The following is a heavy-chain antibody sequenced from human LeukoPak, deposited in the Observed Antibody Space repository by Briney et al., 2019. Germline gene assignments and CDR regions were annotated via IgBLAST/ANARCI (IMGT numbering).Heavy chain of an antibody. D-gene: IGHD4-17*01. J-gene: IGHJ6*03. V-gene: IGHV4-34*01. CDR2: INHSGST. Sequence: SETLSLTCAVYGGSFSGYYWSWIRQPPGKGLEWIGEINHSGSTNYSPSLKSRVTISVYTSKNQFSLRLSSVTAADTAVYYCARGSANYGDYTRGYYYYMDVWGKGTAVTVSS. CDR3: ARGSANYGDYTRGYYYYMDV. CDR1: GGSFSGYY.